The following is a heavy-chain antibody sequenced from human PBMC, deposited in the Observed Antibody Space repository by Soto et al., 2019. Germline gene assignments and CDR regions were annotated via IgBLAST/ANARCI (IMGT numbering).Heavy chain of an antibody. D-gene: IGHD3-22*01. CDR2: ISPYDGNT. J-gene: IGHJ6*02. V-gene: IGHV1-18*01. CDR1: GYTISSYG. CDR3: ARGGYYDSSGSRNYHYYGMNV. Sequence: LVKGYCKASGYTISSYGINWLRQTPGQGLEWLGWISPYDGNTKYAQILQGRVSMTTDTSTKTAYMEVRSLRSDDTAVYYCARGGYYDSSGSRNYHYYGMNVWGQGTTVTVSS.